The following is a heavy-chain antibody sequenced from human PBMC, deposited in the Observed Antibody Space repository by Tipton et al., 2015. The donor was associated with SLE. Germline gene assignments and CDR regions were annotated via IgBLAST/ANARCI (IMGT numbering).Heavy chain of an antibody. CDR2: IYAGGST. J-gene: IGHJ4*02. Sequence: SLRLSCAASGFTFSSYEMNWVRQAPGKGLEWVSVIYAGGSTYYADSVKGRFTISRDSSKNTLYLQMTSLRAEDTAVYYCARSLTYYYDSSGLLGYWGQGTLVTVSS. V-gene: IGHV3-66*02. CDR3: ARSLTYYYDSSGLLGY. D-gene: IGHD3-22*01. CDR1: GFTFSSYE.